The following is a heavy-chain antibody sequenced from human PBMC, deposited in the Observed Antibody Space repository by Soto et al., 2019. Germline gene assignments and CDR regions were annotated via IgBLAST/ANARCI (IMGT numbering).Heavy chain of an antibody. D-gene: IGHD3-22*01. CDR2: INAGNGNT. CDR1: GYTFTSYA. Sequence: QVQLVQSGAEVKKPGASVKVSCKASGYTFTSYAMHWVRQAPGQRLEWMGWINAGNGNTKYSQKFQGRVTITRDTSASTAYMELSSLRSEDTAVYYCARDGTVRYDDSSVGDAFDIWGQGTMVTVSS. CDR3: ARDGTVRYDDSSVGDAFDI. J-gene: IGHJ3*02. V-gene: IGHV1-3*01.